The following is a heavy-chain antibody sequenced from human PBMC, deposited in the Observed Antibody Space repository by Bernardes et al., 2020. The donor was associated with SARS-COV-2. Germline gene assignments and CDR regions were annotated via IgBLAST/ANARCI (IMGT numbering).Heavy chain of an antibody. V-gene: IGHV3-23*01. CDR1: GFTFSSYA. CDR2: ISGSGGST. Sequence: GGSLRLSCAASGFTFSSYAMSWVRQAPGKGLEWVSAISGSGGSTYYADSVKGRFTISRDNSKNTLYLQMNSLRAEDTAVYYCVARRGLWFGDGEGPDYWGQGTLVTVSS. CDR3: VARRGLWFGDGEGPDY. D-gene: IGHD3-10*01. J-gene: IGHJ4*02.